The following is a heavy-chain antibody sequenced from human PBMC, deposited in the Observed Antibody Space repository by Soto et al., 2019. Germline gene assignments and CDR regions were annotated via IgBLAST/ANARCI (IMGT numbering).Heavy chain of an antibody. CDR1: GFTFTTFD. CDR2: VRGRDGST. CDR3: AKGAWLDY. D-gene: IGHD5-12*01. Sequence: EVQLLESGGGLVQPGASLRLSCAASGFTFTTFDMSWARQAPGKGLEWVSVVRGRDGSTSYADSLKGRFTISKDSSKNTLYLQMNSLRDEATALYYCAKGAWLDYSGQGTLVTVTS. J-gene: IGHJ4*02. V-gene: IGHV3-23*01.